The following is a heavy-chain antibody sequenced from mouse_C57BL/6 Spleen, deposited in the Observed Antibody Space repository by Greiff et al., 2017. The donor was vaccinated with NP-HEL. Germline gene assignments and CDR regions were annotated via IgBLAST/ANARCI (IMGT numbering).Heavy chain of an antibody. Sequence: VQLQESGPELVKPGASVKISCKASGYAFSSSWMNWVKQRPGKGLEWIGRIYPGDGDTNYNGKFKGKATLTADKSSSTAYMQLSSLTSEDSAVYCWASDDYAWFAYWGQGTLVTVSA. CDR3: ASDDYAWFAY. J-gene: IGHJ3*01. CDR2: IYPGDGDT. CDR1: GYAFSSSW. D-gene: IGHD2-4*01. V-gene: IGHV1-82*01.